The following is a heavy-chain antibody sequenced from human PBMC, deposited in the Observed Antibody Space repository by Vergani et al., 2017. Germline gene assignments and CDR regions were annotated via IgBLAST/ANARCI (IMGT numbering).Heavy chain of an antibody. CDR1: GGSISSYY. D-gene: IGHD6-13*01. J-gene: IGHJ4*02. V-gene: IGHV4-59*12. Sequence: QVQLQESGPGLVKPSETLSLTCTVSGGSISSYYWSWIRQPPGKGLEWIGYIYYSGSTNYNPSLKSRVTMSVDTSKNQFSLKLSSVTAADTAVYYCARYSSSWYAFDYWGQGTLVTVSS. CDR3: ARYSSSWYAFDY. CDR2: IYYSGST.